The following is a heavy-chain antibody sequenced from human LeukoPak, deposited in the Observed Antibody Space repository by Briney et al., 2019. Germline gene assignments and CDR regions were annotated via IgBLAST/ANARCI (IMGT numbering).Heavy chain of an antibody. V-gene: IGHV1-18*01. CDR3: ARYYYYYMDV. CDR2: ISAYSGNT. J-gene: IGHJ6*03. Sequence: ASVKVSCKASGYTLTTYDINWVRQAPGQGLEWVGWISAYSGNTNYAQKLQGRVTMTTDTSTSTAYMELRSLRSDDTAVYYCARYYYYYMDVWGKGTTVTVSS. CDR1: GYTLTTYD.